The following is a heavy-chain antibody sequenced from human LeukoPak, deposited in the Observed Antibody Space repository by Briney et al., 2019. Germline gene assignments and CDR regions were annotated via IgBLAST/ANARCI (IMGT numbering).Heavy chain of an antibody. CDR3: ARSEAVAWSFDL. Sequence: PGGSLRLSCAASGFTFSKYAMSWVRQAPGKGLEWVSGISGRRAGTFYADSVKGRFTISRDNSQNTLYLQMNSLRAEDTAVYYCARSEAVAWSFDLWGRGTLVTVSS. D-gene: IGHD6-19*01. V-gene: IGHV3-23*01. CDR2: ISGRRAGT. CDR1: GFTFSKYA. J-gene: IGHJ2*01.